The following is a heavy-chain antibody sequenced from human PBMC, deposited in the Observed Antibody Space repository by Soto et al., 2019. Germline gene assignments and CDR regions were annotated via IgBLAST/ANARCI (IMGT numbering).Heavy chain of an antibody. CDR1: GDSVNVSV. Sequence: PSGSTALGSTVCGDSVNVSVGGVFRKTPGKVLEWVGYIHYSGSTNYNPSLKSRVTMSVDSAKNQFSLQLSSVTAADTAVYFCTKYRRTDAEGYSFDYWGQGALVTVSS. CDR2: IHYSGST. CDR3: TKYRRTDAEGYSFDY. D-gene: IGHD2-15*01. V-gene: IGHV4-59*02. J-gene: IGHJ4*02.